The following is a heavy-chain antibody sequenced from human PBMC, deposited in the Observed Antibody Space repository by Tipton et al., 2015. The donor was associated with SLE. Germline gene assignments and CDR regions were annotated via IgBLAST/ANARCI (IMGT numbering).Heavy chain of an antibody. Sequence: TLSLTCFVFGVSISSYYWSWIRQPPGKGLEWIGYVYYSGGTNYNPSLKSRVTMSVDMSKNEFSLNLNSLTAADTAVYYCARDIEGGGSRYFYGMDVWGQGTAVTVSS. J-gene: IGHJ6*02. V-gene: IGHV4-59*01. CDR1: GVSISSYY. CDR3: ARDIEGGGSRYFYGMDV. D-gene: IGHD1-26*01. CDR2: VYYSGGT.